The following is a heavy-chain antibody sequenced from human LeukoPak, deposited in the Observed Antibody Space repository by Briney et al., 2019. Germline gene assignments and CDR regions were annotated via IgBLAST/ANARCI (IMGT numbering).Heavy chain of an antibody. V-gene: IGHV4-38-2*02. CDR1: GYSISNGYY. CDR2: IYHSGRT. CDR3: ARASYSYDINGWVPFDY. J-gene: IGHJ4*02. Sequence: SETLSLTCTVSGYSISNGYYWGWMRQPPGKGLEWIGSIYHSGRTHYNPSLKSRVIISVDTSKNYFSLKLSSVTAADTAVYYCARASYSYDINGWVPFDYWGQGTLVTVSS. D-gene: IGHD3-22*01.